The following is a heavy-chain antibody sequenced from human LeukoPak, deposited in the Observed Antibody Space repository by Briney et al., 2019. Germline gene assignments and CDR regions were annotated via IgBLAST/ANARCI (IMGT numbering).Heavy chain of an antibody. CDR3: ASSPRLVRGVTGWFDP. CDR2: ISATSTSI. CDR1: GFTFSDHD. V-gene: IGHV3-21*01. Sequence: PGGSLRLSCAASGFTFSDHDMDWVRQGPGKGLEWVSSISATSTSIYYSDSVKGRFTVSRDNVKNSVYLQMKSLRADDTAVYYCASSPRLVRGVTGWFDPWGQGTLVTVSS. J-gene: IGHJ5*02. D-gene: IGHD3-10*01.